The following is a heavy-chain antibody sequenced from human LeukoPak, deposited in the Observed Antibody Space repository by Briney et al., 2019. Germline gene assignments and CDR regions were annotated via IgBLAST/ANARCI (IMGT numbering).Heavy chain of an antibody. V-gene: IGHV3-23*01. CDR3: AKDLVVIATGDDAFDV. CDR2: ISGSGGST. Sequence: PGGSLRLSCAASGFTFSSYAMSWVRQAPGKGLEWVSAISGSGGSTYYADSVKGRFTISRDNSKNTLYLQMNSLRAEDTAVYYCAKDLVVIATGDDAFDVWGQGTMVTVSS. D-gene: IGHD2-21*01. J-gene: IGHJ3*01. CDR1: GFTFSSYA.